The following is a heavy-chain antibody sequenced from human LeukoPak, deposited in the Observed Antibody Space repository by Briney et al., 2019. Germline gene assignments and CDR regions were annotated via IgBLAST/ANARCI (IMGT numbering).Heavy chain of an antibody. CDR2: IYYSGGT. CDR3: ARVRSGYYYYYYYMDV. CDR1: GGSISSYY. D-gene: IGHD3-22*01. J-gene: IGHJ6*03. V-gene: IGHV4-59*01. Sequence: PSETLSLTCTVSGGSISSYYWSWIRQPPGKGLEWIGYIYYSGGTNYNPSLKSRVTISVDTSKNQFSLKLSSVTAADTAVYYCARVRSGYYYYYYYMDVWGKGTTVTISS.